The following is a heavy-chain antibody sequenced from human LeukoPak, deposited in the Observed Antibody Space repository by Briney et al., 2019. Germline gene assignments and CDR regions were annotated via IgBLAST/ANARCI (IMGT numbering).Heavy chain of an antibody. Sequence: GGSLRLSCAASGFTFSNYWMHWVRQAPGKGLVWVSRINSDGRSTSYADSVKGRFAISRDNAKNTLYLQMNSLRAEDTAVYYCARGYYDSSGYYLIDYWGQGTLVTVSP. CDR2: INSDGRST. CDR1: GFTFSNYW. D-gene: IGHD3-22*01. J-gene: IGHJ4*02. V-gene: IGHV3-74*01. CDR3: ARGYYDSSGYYLIDY.